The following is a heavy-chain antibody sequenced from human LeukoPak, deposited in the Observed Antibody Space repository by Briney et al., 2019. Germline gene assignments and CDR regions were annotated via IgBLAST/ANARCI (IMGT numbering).Heavy chain of an antibody. D-gene: IGHD7-27*01. CDR2: IYYTGT. CDR3: ASRKLWNDY. Sequence: SETLSLTCTVSGGSVTDYYWSWIRQSPGQGLEWIGYIYYTGTSYNPSLKSRVTISADTSKNQFSLKLISVTAADTAVYYCASRKLWNDYWGQGTLVTVSS. V-gene: IGHV4-59*02. J-gene: IGHJ4*02. CDR1: GGSVTDYY.